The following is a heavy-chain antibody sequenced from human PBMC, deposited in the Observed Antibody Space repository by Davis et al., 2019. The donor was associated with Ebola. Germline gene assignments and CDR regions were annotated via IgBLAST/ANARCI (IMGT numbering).Heavy chain of an antibody. V-gene: IGHV1-69*13. D-gene: IGHD3-16*01. CDR1: GGTFSSYA. Sequence: SVKVSCKASGGTFSSYAISWVRQAPGQGLDWMGGIIPVFGLPNYAQKFQGRVTITADESTSTAYMELTRLRFDDTAVYYCATSSMITFGGVLGYAFDVWGQGTMVTVSS. CDR3: ATSSMITFGGVLGYAFDV. J-gene: IGHJ3*01. CDR2: IIPVFGLP.